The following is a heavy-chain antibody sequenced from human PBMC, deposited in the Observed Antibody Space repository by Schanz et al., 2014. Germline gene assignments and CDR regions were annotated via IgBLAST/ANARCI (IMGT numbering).Heavy chain of an antibody. V-gene: IGHV3-11*04. CDR2: ISSSSGTI. J-gene: IGHJ4*02. CDR1: GFTFSDYY. CDR3: AKYGGGYSYGFVEY. D-gene: IGHD5-18*01. Sequence: QVQLVDSGGGLVKPGGSLRLSCAASGFTFSDYYMTWIRQAPGKGLEWVSYISSSSGTIYYADSVKGRFTISRDNAKNLLYLQMNGLRAEDTAVYFCAKYGGGYSYGFVEYWGQGILVTVSS.